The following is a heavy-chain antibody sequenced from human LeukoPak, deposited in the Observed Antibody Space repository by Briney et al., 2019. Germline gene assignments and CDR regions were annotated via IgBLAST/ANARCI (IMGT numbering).Heavy chain of an antibody. V-gene: IGHV4-34*01. Sequence: SETLSLTCAIYGGSFSGYYWSWIRQPPGKGLEWIGEINHRGSTNYNPSLKSRVTISVDTSMNSFSLELSSVTAADTAVYYCAIGRDSSGWYPVGVDYWGQGTLVTVSS. D-gene: IGHD6-19*01. J-gene: IGHJ4*02. CDR1: GGSFSGYY. CDR2: INHRGST. CDR3: AIGRDSSGWYPVGVDY.